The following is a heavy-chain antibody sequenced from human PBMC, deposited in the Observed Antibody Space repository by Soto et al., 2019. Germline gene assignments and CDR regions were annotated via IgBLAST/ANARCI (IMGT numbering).Heavy chain of an antibody. Sequence: SETLSLTCTVSGGSISSYYWSWIRQPPGKGLEWIGYIYYSGSTNYNPSLKSRVTISVDTSKNQFSLKLSSVTAADTAVYYCARRRVPAAINKSRSYYYMDVWGKGTTVTVSS. J-gene: IGHJ6*03. CDR2: IYYSGST. D-gene: IGHD2-2*02. CDR3: ARRRVPAAINKSRSYYYMDV. CDR1: GGSISSYY. V-gene: IGHV4-59*08.